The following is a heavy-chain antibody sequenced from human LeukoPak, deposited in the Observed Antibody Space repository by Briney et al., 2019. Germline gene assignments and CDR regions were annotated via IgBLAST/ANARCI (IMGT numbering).Heavy chain of an antibody. J-gene: IGHJ4*02. Sequence: GGSLRLSCAASGFTLSSYGMHWVRQAPGKGLEWVAVISYDGSNKYYADSVKGRFTISRDNSKNTLYLQMNSLRAEDTAVYYCARGYGRADYWGQGTLVTVSS. CDR1: GFTLSSYG. CDR3: ARGYGRADY. V-gene: IGHV3-30*03. D-gene: IGHD6-13*01. CDR2: ISYDGSNK.